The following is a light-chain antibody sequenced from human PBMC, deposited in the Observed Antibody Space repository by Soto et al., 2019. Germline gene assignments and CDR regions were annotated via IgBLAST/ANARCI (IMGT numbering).Light chain of an antibody. CDR2: DNN. CDR3: ATWDSKMRVVL. CDR1: GSNVGSNF. J-gene: IGLJ2*01. V-gene: IGLV1-51*01. Sequence: QSVLTQPPSVSAPPGQTVTISCSGSGSNVGSNFVSWYQHLPGTAPKLLIYDNNKRPSGIPDRFSGSKSATSATLGITGLRTGDEADYYCATWDSKMRVVLIGGGTKRTAL.